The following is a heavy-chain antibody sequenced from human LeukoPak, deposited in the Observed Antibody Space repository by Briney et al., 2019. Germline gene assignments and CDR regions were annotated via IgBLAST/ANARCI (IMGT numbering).Heavy chain of an antibody. J-gene: IGHJ4*02. Sequence: PSETLSLTCTVSGGSISSSSYSWGWIRQPPGNGLEWIGSIYYSGSTYYNPSLKSRVTISVDTSKNQFSLKLSSVTAADTAVYYCARPFYRIAVEIWGQGTLVTVSS. CDR2: IYYSGST. V-gene: IGHV4-39*01. D-gene: IGHD6-19*01. CDR1: GGSISSSSYS. CDR3: ARPFYRIAVEI.